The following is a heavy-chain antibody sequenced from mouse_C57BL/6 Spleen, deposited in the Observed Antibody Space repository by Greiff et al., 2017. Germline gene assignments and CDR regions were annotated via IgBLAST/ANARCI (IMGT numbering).Heavy chain of an antibody. Sequence: EVQRVQSGGDLVKPGGSLKLSCAASGFTFSSYGMSWVRQTPDKRLEWVATISSGGSYTYYPDSVKGRFTISRDNAKNTLYLQMSSLTSEDTAMYYCARTLYSVVEKPLAYWGQGTLVTVSA. J-gene: IGHJ3*01. CDR1: GFTFSSYG. D-gene: IGHD1-1*01. CDR3: ARTLYSVVEKPLAY. V-gene: IGHV5-6*01. CDR2: ISSGGSYT.